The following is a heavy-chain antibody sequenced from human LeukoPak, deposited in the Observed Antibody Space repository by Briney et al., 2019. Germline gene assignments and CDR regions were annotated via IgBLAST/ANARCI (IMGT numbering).Heavy chain of an antibody. J-gene: IGHJ4*02. V-gene: IGHV3-21*01. CDR1: GFTFSSYS. CDR3: ASGRTIFGVVIVDYFDY. CDR2: ISSSSSYI. Sequence: PGGSLRLSCAASGFTFSSYSMNWVRQAPGKGLEWVSSISSSSSYIYYADSVKGRFTFSRDNAKNSLYLQMNSLRAEDTAVYYCASGRTIFGVVIVDYFDYWGQGTLVTVSS. D-gene: IGHD3-3*01.